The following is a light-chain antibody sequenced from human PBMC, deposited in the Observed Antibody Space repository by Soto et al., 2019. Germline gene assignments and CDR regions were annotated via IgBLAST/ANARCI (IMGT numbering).Light chain of an antibody. CDR3: CSYAGSYTLWV. V-gene: IGLV2-11*01. Sequence: QSALTQPRSVSGSPGQSVTISCTGTSSDVGGYNYVSWYQQHPGKAPKLMIYDVSKRPSGVPDCFSGSKSGNTASLTISGLQAEDEADYYCCSYAGSYTLWVFGGGTKVTVL. J-gene: IGLJ3*02. CDR1: SSDVGGYNY. CDR2: DVS.